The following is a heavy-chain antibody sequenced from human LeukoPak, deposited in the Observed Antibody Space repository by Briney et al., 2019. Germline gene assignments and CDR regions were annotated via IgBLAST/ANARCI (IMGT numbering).Heavy chain of an antibody. Sequence: PSETLSLTCIVSGYSISSGYYWGWIRQPPGKGLEWIGSIYHSGSTYYNPSLKSRVTISVDTSKNQFSLKLNSVTAADTAVYYCARAFGCSGGSCYRFFDYWGQGTLVTDSS. CDR2: IYHSGST. J-gene: IGHJ4*02. D-gene: IGHD2-15*01. CDR3: ARAFGCSGGSCYRFFDY. CDR1: GYSISSGYY. V-gene: IGHV4-38-2*02.